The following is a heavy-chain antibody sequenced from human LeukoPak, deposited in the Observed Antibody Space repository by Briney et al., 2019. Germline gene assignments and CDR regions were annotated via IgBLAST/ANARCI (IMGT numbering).Heavy chain of an antibody. CDR3: ARVNMIEYYYGMDV. J-gene: IGHJ6*02. Sequence: PSETLSLTCTVSGGSISPYYWSWIRQPPGKGLEWIGYIYYSESTNYNPSLKSRVTMSVDTSKNQFSLKLSSVTAADTAVYYCARVNMIEYYYGMDVWGQGTTVTVSS. CDR1: GGSISPYY. V-gene: IGHV4-59*12. CDR2: IYYSEST. D-gene: IGHD3-22*01.